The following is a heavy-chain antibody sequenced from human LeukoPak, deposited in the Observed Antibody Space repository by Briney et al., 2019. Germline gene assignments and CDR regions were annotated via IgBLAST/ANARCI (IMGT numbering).Heavy chain of an antibody. CDR1: GYTFTSYD. Sequence: ASVKVSCKASGYTFTSYDINWVRQATGQGLEWMGWMNPNSGNTGYAQKFQGRVTMTRNTSISTAYMELSSLRSEDTAVYYCARDTDQYCGRDCYVDYWGQGTLVTVSS. V-gene: IGHV1-8*01. J-gene: IGHJ4*02. CDR3: ARDTDQYCGRDCYVDY. CDR2: MNPNSGNT. D-gene: IGHD2-21*02.